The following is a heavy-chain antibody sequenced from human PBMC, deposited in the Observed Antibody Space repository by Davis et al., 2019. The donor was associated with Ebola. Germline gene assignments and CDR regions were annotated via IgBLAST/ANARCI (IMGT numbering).Heavy chain of an antibody. V-gene: IGHV3-23*01. J-gene: IGHJ6*03. CDR1: GFLFSAFA. CDR2: INPNGRNI. Sequence: PGGSLRLSCGASGFLFSAFAMSWVRQAPGGGLEWVSSINPNGRNIYYGDSVKGRFTISRDNSKNTLYLQMNSLRAEDTAVYYCAKDWPNNWKDDPYYNYMDVWGKGTTVTVSS. CDR3: AKDWPNNWKDDPYYNYMDV. D-gene: IGHD1-1*01.